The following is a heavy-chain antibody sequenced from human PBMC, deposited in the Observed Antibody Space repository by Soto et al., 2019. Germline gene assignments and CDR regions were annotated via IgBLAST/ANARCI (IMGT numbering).Heavy chain of an antibody. Sequence: PSAALPRPCTGSGGFLSRGSRHLFRQPAGRGLEGIGYIYYGGSTHSTPSLKRLVIISLATSKNQFSLKLSSVTAADTAVYFWLCQMYRSQAYIDSWGQGAFVTVAS. V-gene: IGHV4-59*08. D-gene: IGHD1-20*01. J-gene: IGHJ4*02. CDR1: GGFLSRGS. CDR3: LCQMYRSQAYIDS. CDR2: IYYGGST.